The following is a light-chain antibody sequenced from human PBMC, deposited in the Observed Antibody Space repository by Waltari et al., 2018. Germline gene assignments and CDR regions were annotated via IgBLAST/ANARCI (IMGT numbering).Light chain of an antibody. CDR2: DAS. CDR3: QQSSNLPYT. V-gene: IGKV1-39*01. J-gene: IGKJ2*01. Sequence: DIQMTQSPSSLSASVGDRVTITSRGSQSIATRFDWYQQKPGKAPKVLMYDASTLQSGVPSRFSGSASGTHFTLTISSLQPEDSATYYCQQSSNLPYTFGQGTKLEIK. CDR1: QSIATR.